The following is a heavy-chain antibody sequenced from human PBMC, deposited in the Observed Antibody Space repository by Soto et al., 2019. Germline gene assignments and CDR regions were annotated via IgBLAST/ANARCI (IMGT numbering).Heavy chain of an antibody. Sequence: QVQLVQSGAEVKKPGASVKVSCKASGYTFTSYGISWVRQAPGQGLEWMGWISAYNGNTNYAQKLQGRVTMTTDTSTSTAYRELRRLRSDDTAVYYCARGLGYYISTSCYDWFDPWGQGTLVTVSS. J-gene: IGHJ5*02. CDR1: GYTFTSYG. V-gene: IGHV1-18*01. CDR2: ISAYNGNT. CDR3: ARGLGYYISTSCYDWFDP. D-gene: IGHD2-2*01.